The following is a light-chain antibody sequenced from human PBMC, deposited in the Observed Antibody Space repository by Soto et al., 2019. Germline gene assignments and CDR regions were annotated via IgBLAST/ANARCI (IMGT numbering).Light chain of an antibody. Sequence: EIVLTQSPATLSLSPGERATLSCRASQSVSSYLAWYQQKPGQAPRLLIYDASNRATGIPARFSGSGSGTDFTLTISSLEPEDVAVYYCQQRSNWQLTFGGGTKVDIK. J-gene: IGKJ4*01. CDR1: QSVSSY. CDR2: DAS. V-gene: IGKV3-11*01. CDR3: QQRSNWQLT.